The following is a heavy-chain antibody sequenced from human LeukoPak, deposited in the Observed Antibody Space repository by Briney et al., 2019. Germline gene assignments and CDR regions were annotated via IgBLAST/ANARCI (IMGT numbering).Heavy chain of an antibody. CDR3: AKGDIVRGYLDY. J-gene: IGHJ4*02. CDR2: ISWNSGSI. Sequence: GGSLRLSCAASGFTFDDYAMHWVRQAPGKGLEWVSGISWNSGSIGYADSVKGRFTISRDNAKNSLYLQMNSLRAEDTALYHCAKGDIVRGYLDYWGQGTLVTVSS. D-gene: IGHD5-12*01. CDR1: GFTFDDYA. V-gene: IGHV3-9*01.